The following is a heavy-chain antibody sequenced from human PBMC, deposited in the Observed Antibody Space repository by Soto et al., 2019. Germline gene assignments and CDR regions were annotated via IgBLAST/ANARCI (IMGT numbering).Heavy chain of an antibody. CDR3: ARDRRITIFGVVTPGYGMDV. D-gene: IGHD3-3*01. V-gene: IGHV3-33*01. J-gene: IGHJ6*02. Sequence: QVQLVESGGGVVQPGRSLRLSCAASGFTFSSYGMHWVRQAPGKGLEWGAVIWYDGSNKYYADSVKGRFTISRDNSKNTLYLQMNSLRAEDTAVYYCARDRRITIFGVVTPGYGMDVWGQGTTVTVSS. CDR2: IWYDGSNK. CDR1: GFTFSSYG.